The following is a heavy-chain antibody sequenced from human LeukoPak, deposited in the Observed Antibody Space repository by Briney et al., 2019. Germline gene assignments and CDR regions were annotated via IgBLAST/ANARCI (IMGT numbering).Heavy chain of an antibody. CDR1: GFSFDAHW. J-gene: IGHJ4*02. CDR3: SGRSGFSSIY. D-gene: IGHD2-2*01. CDR2: IKPDGSAE. V-gene: IGHV3-7*01. Sequence: GGSLRLSCEASGFSFDAHWMNWVRQFPGGGLEWVASIKPDGSAEYYLDSVKGRFSISRDNVKNLVYLQLNSLRTEDTAVYYCSGRSGFSSIYWGQGTLVTVSS.